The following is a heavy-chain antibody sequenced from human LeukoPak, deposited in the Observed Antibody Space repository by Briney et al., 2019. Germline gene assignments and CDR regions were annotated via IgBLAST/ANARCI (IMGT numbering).Heavy chain of an antibody. CDR1: GFTFSSYA. V-gene: IGHV3-30-3*01. CDR3: TRAEFGVVMRAFDI. D-gene: IGHD3-3*01. CDR2: ISYDGSNK. Sequence: GRSLRLSCAASGFTFSSYAMHWVRQAPGKGLEWVAVISYDGSNKYYADSVKGRFTISRDNSKNTLYLQMNSLRAEDTAVYYCTRAEFGVVMRAFDIWGQGTMVTVSS. J-gene: IGHJ3*02.